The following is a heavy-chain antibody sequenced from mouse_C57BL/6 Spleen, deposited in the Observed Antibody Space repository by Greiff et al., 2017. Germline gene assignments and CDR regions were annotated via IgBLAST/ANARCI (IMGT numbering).Heavy chain of an antibody. J-gene: IGHJ4*01. CDR2: IDPSDSET. Sequence: QVHVKQPGAELVRPGSSVKLSCKASGYTFTSYWMHWVKQRPIQGLEWIGNIDPSDSETHYNQKFKDKATLTVDKSSSTAYMQLSSLTSEDSAVYYCARSGYGPVSHAMDYWGQGTSVTVSS. CDR1: GYTFTSYW. D-gene: IGHD1-1*02. V-gene: IGHV1-52*01. CDR3: ARSGYGPVSHAMDY.